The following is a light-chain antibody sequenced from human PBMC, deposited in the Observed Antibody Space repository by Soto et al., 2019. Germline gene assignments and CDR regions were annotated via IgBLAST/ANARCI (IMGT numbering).Light chain of an antibody. CDR2: KAS. J-gene: IGKJ3*01. CDR1: QTISSW. Sequence: IQMTQSPSTLSGYVGDRVTITCRASQTISSWLAWYQQKPGKAPKLLIYKASTLKSGVPSRFSGSGSGTDFTLTISSLQSEDFAVYYCQQYDNWPPFTFGPRSKAAIK. CDR3: QQYDNWPPFT. V-gene: IGKV1-5*03.